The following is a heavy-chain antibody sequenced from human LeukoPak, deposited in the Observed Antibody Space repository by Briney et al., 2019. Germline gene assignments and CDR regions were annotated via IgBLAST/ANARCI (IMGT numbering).Heavy chain of an antibody. Sequence: ASVTVSCKGSAYTFTVWHIHWVRQAPGQGLEWMGSINPYSGDTKYAQNFQGRVTVTRDTSISTAYMELSRLTSDDTAIYYCARGESFLAYWGQGTLVAVSS. J-gene: IGHJ4*02. D-gene: IGHD3-3*02. V-gene: IGHV1-2*02. CDR3: ARGESFLAY. CDR2: INPYSGDT. CDR1: AYTFTVWH.